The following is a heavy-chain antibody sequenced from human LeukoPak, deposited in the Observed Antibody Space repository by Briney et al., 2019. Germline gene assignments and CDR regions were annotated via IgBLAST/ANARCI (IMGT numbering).Heavy chain of an antibody. J-gene: IGHJ4*02. CDR2: IYAGGIT. Sequence: GGPLRLSGAASGFAVSSNYMSGGRQAPGKGLEGVSVIYAGGITYYAGSVKGRFTISRDNSKNTLYLQMNSLRAEDTAVYYCARLSGWFDYWGQGTLVTVSS. CDR3: ARLSGWFDY. D-gene: IGHD6-25*01. V-gene: IGHV3-53*01. CDR1: GFAVSSNY.